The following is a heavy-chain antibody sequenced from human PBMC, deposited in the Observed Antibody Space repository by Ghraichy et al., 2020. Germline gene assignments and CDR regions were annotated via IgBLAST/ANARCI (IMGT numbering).Heavy chain of an antibody. D-gene: IGHD1-7*01. CDR1: GYTFTSYG. V-gene: IGHV1-18*01. J-gene: IGHJ4*02. CDR3: ARDWNYEFDY. CDR2: NNGYTGNT. Sequence: ASVKVSCKASGYTFTSYGISWVRHAPGQGLEWMGWNNGYTGNTNYAQKPQGRVTMTTHTSTSTAYMELTSLRSDDTAVYYCARDWNYEFDYWGQGTLVTVPS.